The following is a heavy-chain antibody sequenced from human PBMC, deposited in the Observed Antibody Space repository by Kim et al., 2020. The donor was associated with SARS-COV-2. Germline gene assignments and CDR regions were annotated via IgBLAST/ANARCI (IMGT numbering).Heavy chain of an antibody. CDR1: GFTFSSYN. D-gene: IGHD3-22*01. J-gene: IGHJ4*02. CDR2: IDSRSTYI. V-gene: IGHV3-21*01. Sequence: GGSLRLSCAASGFTFSSYNMNWVRQAPGKGLEWVSSIDSRSTYIYYADSVKGRFTISRDNAKNSLYLQMNSLRAEDTAVYYCATGNHYYYDSTPLDYWGQGTLVTVSS. CDR3: ATGNHYYYDSTPLDY.